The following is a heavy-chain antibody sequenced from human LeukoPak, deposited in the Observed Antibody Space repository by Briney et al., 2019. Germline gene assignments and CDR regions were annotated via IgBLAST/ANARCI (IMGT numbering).Heavy chain of an antibody. Sequence: ASVKVSCKASGYTFTSYDINWVRQATGQGLEWMGWMNPNSGNTGYAQKFQGRVTITRNTSISTAYMELSGLRSDDTAVYYCAREGQYSSPEGWFDPWGQGTLVTVSS. D-gene: IGHD6-6*01. V-gene: IGHV1-8*03. CDR2: MNPNSGNT. J-gene: IGHJ5*02. CDR3: AREGQYSSPEGWFDP. CDR1: GYTFTSYD.